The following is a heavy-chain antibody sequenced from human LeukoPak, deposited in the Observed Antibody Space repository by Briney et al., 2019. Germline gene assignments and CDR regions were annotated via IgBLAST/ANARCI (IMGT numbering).Heavy chain of an antibody. J-gene: IGHJ3*02. V-gene: IGHV4-59*08. Sequence: SETLSLTCTVSGGSISSYYWSWIRQPPGKGLEWIGYIYYSGSTNYNPSLKSRVTISVGTSKNQFSLKLSSVTAADTAVYYCARRYCSGGSCYWGSAFDIWGQGTMVTVSS. CDR3: ARRYCSGGSCYWGSAFDI. CDR1: GGSISSYY. D-gene: IGHD2-15*01. CDR2: IYYSGST.